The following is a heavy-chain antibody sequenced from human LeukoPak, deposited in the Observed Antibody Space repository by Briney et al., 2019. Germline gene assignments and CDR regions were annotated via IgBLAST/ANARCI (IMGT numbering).Heavy chain of an antibody. J-gene: IGHJ5*02. CDR1: GFTFSSYS. Sequence: PGGSLRLSCAASGFTFSSYSMNWVRQAPGKGLEWVSSISSSSSYIYYADSVKGRFTISRDNAKNSLYLQMNSLRAEDTAVYYCARDNYYDRFGLGFDPWGQGTLVTVSS. CDR3: ARDNYYDRFGLGFDP. V-gene: IGHV3-21*01. CDR2: ISSSSSYI. D-gene: IGHD3-22*01.